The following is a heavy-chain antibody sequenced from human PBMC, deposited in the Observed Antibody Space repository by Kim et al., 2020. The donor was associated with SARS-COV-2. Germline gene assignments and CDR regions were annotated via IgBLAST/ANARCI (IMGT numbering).Heavy chain of an antibody. J-gene: IGHJ6*02. CDR1: GFTFSSYA. CDR2: ISGSGGST. CDR3: AKDTRLWFGESPSPAYYGMDV. V-gene: IGHV3-23*01. D-gene: IGHD3-10*01. Sequence: LSLTCAASGFTFSSYAMSWVRQAPGEGLEWVSAISGSGGSTYYADSVKGRFTISRDNSKNTLYLQMNSLRAEDTAVYYCAKDTRLWFGESPSPAYYGMDVWGQGTTVTVSS.